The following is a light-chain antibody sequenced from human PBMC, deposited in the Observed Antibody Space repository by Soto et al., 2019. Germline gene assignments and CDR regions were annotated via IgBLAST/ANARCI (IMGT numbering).Light chain of an antibody. CDR2: GGS. Sequence: EIVLTQSPGTLSLSPGETATLSCRASQTLANIFLVWYQQKPGQAPRLLISGGSNRAAGIPDRFRAGGSGTDFTLNISRLEPEDFAVYYCHQYVTSGTFGQGTKVDNK. CDR1: QTLANIF. CDR3: HQYVTSGT. V-gene: IGKV3-20*01. J-gene: IGKJ1*01.